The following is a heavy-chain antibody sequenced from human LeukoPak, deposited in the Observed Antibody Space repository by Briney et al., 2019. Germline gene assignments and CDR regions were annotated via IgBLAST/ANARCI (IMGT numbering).Heavy chain of an antibody. V-gene: IGHV4-61*02. CDR3: ARGGYSSSTPYDY. CDR2: IYTSGST. Sequence: PSETLSLTCTVSGGSISSGSYYWSWIRQPAGKGLEWIGRIYTSGSTNYNPSLKSRVTISVDTSKNQFSLKLSSVTAADTAVYYCARGGYSSSTPYDYWGQGTLVTVSS. D-gene: IGHD6-6*01. J-gene: IGHJ4*02. CDR1: GGSISSGSYY.